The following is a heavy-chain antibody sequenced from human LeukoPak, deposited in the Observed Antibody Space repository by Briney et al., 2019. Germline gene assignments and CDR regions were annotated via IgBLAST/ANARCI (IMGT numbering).Heavy chain of an antibody. CDR2: ISSTTTTI. J-gene: IGHJ4*02. CDR1: GFIFSDYA. V-gene: IGHV3-48*01. D-gene: IGHD3-3*01. CDR3: ASGYDFSSGSKRGFDN. Sequence: PGGSLKLSCAASGFIFSDYAMNWDRQAQGQGLEWISYISSTTTTIYYADSVKGRFTISRDNAKNSLFLQMNSLRAEDTAVYYCASGYDFSSGSKRGFDNWGQGTRVTVSS.